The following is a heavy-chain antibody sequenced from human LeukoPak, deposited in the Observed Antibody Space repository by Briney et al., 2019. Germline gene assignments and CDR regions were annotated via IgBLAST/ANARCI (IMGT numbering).Heavy chain of an antibody. J-gene: IGHJ2*01. Sequence: SQTLSLTCAVFGGSFTGRYWSWVRQPPGKGLEWIGQIHHSGITSYSSSLRSRVTMSVHTSKNQFSLQLSSLTVADTAVYYWAQHGEFYFDIWGRGTLVTVSS. CDR3: AQHGEFYFDI. CDR1: GGSFTGRY. V-gene: IGHV4-34*01. D-gene: IGHD4-17*01. CDR2: IHHSGIT.